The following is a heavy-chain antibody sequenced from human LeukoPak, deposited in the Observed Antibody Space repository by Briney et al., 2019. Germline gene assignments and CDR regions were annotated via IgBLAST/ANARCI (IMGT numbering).Heavy chain of an antibody. CDR1: GFTFSNYA. V-gene: IGHV3-23*01. J-gene: IGHJ4*02. CDR3: AKEAVAGIVDY. CDR2: LNGGGGDT. D-gene: IGHD6-19*01. Sequence: GGSLRLSCAASGFTFSNYAMSWVRQAPGKGLEWVSALNGGGGDTYYADSVKGRFTISRDNSKSTLSLQMNSLRAEDTAVYYCAKEAVAGIVDYWGQGTLVTVSS.